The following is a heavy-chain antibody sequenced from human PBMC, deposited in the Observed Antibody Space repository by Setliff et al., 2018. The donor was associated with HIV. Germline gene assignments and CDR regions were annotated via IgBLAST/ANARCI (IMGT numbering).Heavy chain of an antibody. CDR1: GYTFSNYC. CDR3: ARGFYGDYYFDY. V-gene: IGHV5-51*07. CDR2: IYPGNSDT. Sequence: GESLKISCKDSGYTFSNYCIAWVHQMPGKGLEWMGIIYPGNSDTTYSPSFQGQVTISADKSISTAYLQWSSLKASDTAMYYCARGFYGDYYFDYWGQGTLVTVSS. D-gene: IGHD4-17*01. J-gene: IGHJ4*02.